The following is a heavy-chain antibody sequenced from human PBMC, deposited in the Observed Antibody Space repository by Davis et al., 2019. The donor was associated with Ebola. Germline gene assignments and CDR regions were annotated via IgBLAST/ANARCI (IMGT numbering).Heavy chain of an antibody. D-gene: IGHD5-18*01. J-gene: IGHJ5*02. CDR3: TRVRIQLWLSIDP. CDR2: IRSKAYGGTT. CDR1: GFTLGDYA. Sequence: GGSLRLSCTASGFTLGDYAMSWVRQAPGKGLEWVGFIRSKAYGGTTEYAASVKGRFTFSRDDSKSIAYLQMNSLKTEDTAVYYCTRVRIQLWLSIDPWGQGTLVTVSS. V-gene: IGHV3-49*04.